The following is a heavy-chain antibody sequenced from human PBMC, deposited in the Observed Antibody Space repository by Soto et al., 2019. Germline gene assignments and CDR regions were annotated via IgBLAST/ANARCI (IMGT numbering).Heavy chain of an antibody. V-gene: IGHV4-28*01. CDR1: GYSISSSNW. J-gene: IGHJ5*02. CDR2: IYYSGST. CDR3: AGIVYSSSGWFDP. D-gene: IGHD6-6*01. Sequence: PSETLSLTCAVSGYSISSSNWWGWIRQPPGKGLEWIGYIYYSGSTYYNPSLKSRVTMSVDTSKNQFSLKLSSVTAVDTAVYYCAGIVYSSSGWFDPWGQGTLVTVSS.